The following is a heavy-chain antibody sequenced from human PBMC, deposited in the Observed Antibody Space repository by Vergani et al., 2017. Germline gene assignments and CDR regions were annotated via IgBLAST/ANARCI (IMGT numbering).Heavy chain of an antibody. CDR3: ASANDILIGDVQWFDT. CDR1: GFAFYNYA. D-gene: IGHD3-9*01. Sequence: DVQMPESGGGLVKSGGSLRLSCTISGFAFYNYAMSWVRQAPGKGLEWVASISANSKSIYVADSLKGRFTVSRENARNSVFLQMHSLRPEDTAVYYCASANDILIGDVQWFDTWGQGALVTVSS. CDR2: ISANSKSI. V-gene: IGHV3-21*01. J-gene: IGHJ5*02.